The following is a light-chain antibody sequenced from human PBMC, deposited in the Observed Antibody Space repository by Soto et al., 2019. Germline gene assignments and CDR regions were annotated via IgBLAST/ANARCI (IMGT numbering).Light chain of an antibody. J-gene: IGLJ2*01. Sequence: QSALTQPASVSGSPGQSITISCTGTSSDVGGYNYVSWYQQHPGKAPKLMIYDVSNRPSGVSNHFSGYKSGNTASLTISGLQAEDEADYYCISYTSSSTLVVFGGGTKLTVL. V-gene: IGLV2-14*01. CDR2: DVS. CDR3: ISYTSSSTLVV. CDR1: SSDVGGYNY.